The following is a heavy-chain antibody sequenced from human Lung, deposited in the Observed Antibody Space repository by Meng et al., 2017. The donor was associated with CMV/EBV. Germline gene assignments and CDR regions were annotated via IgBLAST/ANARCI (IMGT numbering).Heavy chain of an antibody. J-gene: IGHJ6*02. D-gene: IGHD1-26*01. CDR3: ARAPIVGATRAWFYYGMDV. CDR1: GGSFSGYY. CDR2: INHSGST. Sequence: SXTXSLXCAVYGGSFSGYYWSWIRQPPGKGLEWIGEINHSGSTNYNPSLKSRVTISVDTSKNQFSLKLSSVTAADTAVYYCARAPIVGATRAWFYYGMDVXGQAXTVTVSS. V-gene: IGHV4-34*01.